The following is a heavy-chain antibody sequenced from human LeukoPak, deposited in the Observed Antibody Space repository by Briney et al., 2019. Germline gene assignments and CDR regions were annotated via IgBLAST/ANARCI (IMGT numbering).Heavy chain of an antibody. Sequence: GGSLRLSCAASGFTFSTNWMHWLRQVPGKGLVWVSRINTDGSITTYADSVKGRFTISRDNAKNTLSLQMNSLKGEDTAVYYCTSQGAAAWGQGTLVTVSS. CDR2: INTDGSIT. J-gene: IGHJ4*02. CDR1: GFTFSTNW. V-gene: IGHV3-74*01. CDR3: TSQGAAA.